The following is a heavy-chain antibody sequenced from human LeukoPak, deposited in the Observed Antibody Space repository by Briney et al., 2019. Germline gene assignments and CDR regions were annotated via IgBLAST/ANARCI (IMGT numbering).Heavy chain of an antibody. CDR1: GGSITSYY. Sequence: PSETLSLTCTESGGSITSYYWSCIRQPPGEGLEWGVYIFYSGSTNYNPSLKSRVAISVHTYTNQFSLMCSSMTCEYTAVYYCARFSGRFPSYYGMDVWGQGTTVSVSS. V-gene: IGHV4-59*08. J-gene: IGHJ6*02. D-gene: IGHD3-10*01. CDR2: IFYSGST. CDR3: ARFSGRFPSYYGMDV.